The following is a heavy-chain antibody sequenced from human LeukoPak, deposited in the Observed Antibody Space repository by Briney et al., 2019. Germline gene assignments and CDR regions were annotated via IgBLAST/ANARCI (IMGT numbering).Heavy chain of an antibody. CDR2: INPRDGGT. Sequence: ASVKVSCKGSGYTFTDYYLHWVRQVPGRGLEWVGYINPRDGGTSSPQNFRGRVTMTTDASSSTAYMELSRLTSDDTAIYYCAREGNGLLSKDLDYWGQGTLVTVSS. CDR1: GYTFTDYY. J-gene: IGHJ4*02. D-gene: IGHD2-15*01. V-gene: IGHV1-2*02. CDR3: AREGNGLLSKDLDY.